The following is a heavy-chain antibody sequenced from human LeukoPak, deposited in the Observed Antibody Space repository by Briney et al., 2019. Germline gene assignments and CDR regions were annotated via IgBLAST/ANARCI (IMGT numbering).Heavy chain of an antibody. J-gene: IGHJ6*03. CDR1: GGSISSSSYY. V-gene: IGHV4-39*07. CDR3: ARSPELRFLEWLEGAYYMDV. Sequence: SETLSLTCTVSGGSISSSSYYWGWIRQPPGKGLEWIGSIYYSGSTYYNPSLKSRVTISVDTSKNQFSLKLSSVTAADTAVYYCARSPELRFLEWLEGAYYMDVWGKGTTVTVSS. CDR2: IYYSGST. D-gene: IGHD3-3*01.